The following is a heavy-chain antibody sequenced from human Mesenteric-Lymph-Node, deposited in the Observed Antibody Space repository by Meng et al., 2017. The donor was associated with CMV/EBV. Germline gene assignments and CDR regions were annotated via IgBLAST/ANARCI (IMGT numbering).Heavy chain of an antibody. Sequence: GESLKISCAASGFTFSSYGMHWVRQAPGKGLEWVAVISYGGSNKYYADSVKGRFTISRDNSKNTLYLQMNSLRAEDTAVYYCAKVGSGWWGIDNWGQGTLVTVSS. J-gene: IGHJ4*02. CDR2: ISYGGSNK. V-gene: IGHV3-30*18. D-gene: IGHD6-19*01. CDR1: GFTFSSYG. CDR3: AKVGSGWWGIDN.